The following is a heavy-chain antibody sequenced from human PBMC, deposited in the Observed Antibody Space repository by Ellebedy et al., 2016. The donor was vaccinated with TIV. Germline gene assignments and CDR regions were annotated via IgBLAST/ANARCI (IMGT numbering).Heavy chain of an antibody. D-gene: IGHD2-8*01. CDR2: IYHSGST. Sequence: MPSETLSLTCAVSGGSISSSNWWSWVRQPPGKGLEWIGEIYHSGSTNYNPSLKSRVTISVDTSKNQFSLKLSSVTAADTAVYYCARGPRVAMVKYFQHWGQGTLVTVSS. CDR3: ARGPRVAMVKYFQH. CDR1: GGSISSSNW. J-gene: IGHJ1*01. V-gene: IGHV4-4*02.